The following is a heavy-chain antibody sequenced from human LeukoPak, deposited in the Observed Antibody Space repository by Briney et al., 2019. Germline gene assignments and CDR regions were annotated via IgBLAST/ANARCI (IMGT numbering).Heavy chain of an antibody. Sequence: SETLSLTCTASGGSISSSSYYWGWIRQPPGKGLEWIGSIYYSGITYYNPSLKSRVTISVDTSKNQFSLKLSSVTAADTAVYYCARTTEKVRGYYYMDVWGKGTTVTISS. V-gene: IGHV4-39*07. J-gene: IGHJ6*03. CDR3: ARTTEKVRGYYYMDV. CDR1: GGSISSSSYY. CDR2: IYYSGIT. D-gene: IGHD2/OR15-2a*01.